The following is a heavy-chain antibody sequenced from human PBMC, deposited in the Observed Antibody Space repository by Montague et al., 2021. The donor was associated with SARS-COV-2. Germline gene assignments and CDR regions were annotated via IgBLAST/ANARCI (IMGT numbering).Heavy chain of an antibody. Sequence: SETLSLTCTVSGGSISSSCYYWGWLREPPGKGLEWIGGIYFTGTTYSNSSLKSRVTISVDTSNNQFSLKLSSATAADSAVYYCARHRITIFLGRMFDYWGQGTLVTVSS. D-gene: IGHD3-9*01. V-gene: IGHV4-39*01. CDR2: IYFTGTT. J-gene: IGHJ4*02. CDR1: GGSISSSCYY. CDR3: ARHRITIFLGRMFDY.